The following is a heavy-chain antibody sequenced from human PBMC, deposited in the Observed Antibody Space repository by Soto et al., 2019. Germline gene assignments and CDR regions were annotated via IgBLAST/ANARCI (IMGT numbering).Heavy chain of an antibody. J-gene: IGHJ4*02. Sequence: SLRLSDAASGSSFGSEEMSWVRQAPGKGLEWVSAISGSGGSTYYADSVKGRFTISRDNSMNTLYLQMNSLRAEDTAVYYCAAPADTAMVTLDYWGQGTLVTVSS. CDR1: GSSFGSEE. CDR2: ISGSGGST. V-gene: IGHV3-23*01. D-gene: IGHD5-18*01. CDR3: AAPADTAMVTLDY.